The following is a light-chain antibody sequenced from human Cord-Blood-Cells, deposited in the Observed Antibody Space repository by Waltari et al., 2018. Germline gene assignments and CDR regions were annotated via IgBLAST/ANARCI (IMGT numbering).Light chain of an antibody. V-gene: IGKV3-15*01. CDR2: GAS. CDR1: QSVSSN. J-gene: IGKJ4*01. CDR3: QQYNNWPLT. Sequence: DIVMTQSPPTLSVSPGERATRSCRASQSVSSNLAWYQQKPGQAPRLLIYGASTRATGIPARFSGSGSGTEFTLTISSLQSEDFAVYYCQQYNNWPLTFGGGTKVEIK.